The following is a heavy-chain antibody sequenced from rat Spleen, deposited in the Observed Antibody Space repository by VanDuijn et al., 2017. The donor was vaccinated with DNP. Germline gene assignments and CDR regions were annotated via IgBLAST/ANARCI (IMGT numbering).Heavy chain of an antibody. D-gene: IGHD1-11*01. CDR2: TSYDGGST. V-gene: IGHV5-20*01. Sequence: EVQLVESGGGLVQPGRSLKLSCAASGFTFSDYHMAWVRQAPTKGLEWVAATSYDGGSTYYGDSVKGRFTISRDNAKTSLYLQMDSLRSEDTATYYCTKTGGNWVAHWGQGTLVTVSS. J-gene: IGHJ3*01. CDR3: TKTGGNWVAH. CDR1: GFTFSDYH.